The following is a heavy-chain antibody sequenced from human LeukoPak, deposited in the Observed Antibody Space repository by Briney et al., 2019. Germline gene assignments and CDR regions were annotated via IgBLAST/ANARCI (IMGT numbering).Heavy chain of an antibody. CDR1: GYSISSGYY. D-gene: IGHD1-26*01. Sequence: SETLSLTCAVSGYSISSGYYWGWIRQPPGKGLEWIGSIYHSGSTYYNPSLKSRVTISVDTSENQFSLKLSSVTAADTAVYYCARASSLGGSSSGAWGAIFDYWGQGTLVTVSA. J-gene: IGHJ4*02. CDR3: ARASSLGGSSSGAWGAIFDY. V-gene: IGHV4-38-2*01. CDR2: IYHSGST.